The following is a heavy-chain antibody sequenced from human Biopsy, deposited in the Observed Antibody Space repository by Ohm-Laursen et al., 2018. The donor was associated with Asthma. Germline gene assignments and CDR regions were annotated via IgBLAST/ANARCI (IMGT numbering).Heavy chain of an antibody. CDR1: GFTFDDYA. V-gene: IGHV3-9*01. Sequence: SLRLSCSPSGFTFDDYAMHWVRQAPGKGLEWVSGVSWNSGSIDYADSVKGRFTIARDNSKNTVYLQMNSLRAEDTAVYYCASYEVVTAILPMDVWGQGTTVTVSS. D-gene: IGHD2-21*02. J-gene: IGHJ6*02. CDR2: VSWNSGSI. CDR3: ASYEVVTAILPMDV.